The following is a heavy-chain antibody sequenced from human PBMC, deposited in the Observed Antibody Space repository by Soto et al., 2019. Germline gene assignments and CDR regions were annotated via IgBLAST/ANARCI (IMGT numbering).Heavy chain of an antibody. Sequence: PGESLKISCKGAGYSFNSYWLGWVRQMPGKGLAWMGIIYPGDSDTRYSPSFQGQVTSSADKSISTAYLQRSSLKASDTAMYYCARPSRGYCSGGSCYSGAFDIWGQGTMVTVSS. V-gene: IGHV5-51*01. CDR3: ARPSRGYCSGGSCYSGAFDI. CDR1: GYSFNSYW. J-gene: IGHJ3*02. CDR2: IYPGDSDT. D-gene: IGHD2-15*01.